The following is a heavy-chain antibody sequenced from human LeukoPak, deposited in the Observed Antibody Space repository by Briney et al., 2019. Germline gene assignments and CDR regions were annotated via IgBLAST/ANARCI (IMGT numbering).Heavy chain of an antibody. J-gene: IGHJ5*02. CDR2: INPSGGST. D-gene: IGHD4-11*01. CDR1: GYTFTSYY. CDR3: ASQTSNWFEP. Sequence: GSAKASCKASGYTFTSYYMHLVRQAPGQGLEWMGIINPSGGSTSYAQKFQGRVTMTRDMSTSTVYMELSSLRSEDTAVYYCASQTSNWFEPWGQRTLVTVST. V-gene: IGHV1-46*01.